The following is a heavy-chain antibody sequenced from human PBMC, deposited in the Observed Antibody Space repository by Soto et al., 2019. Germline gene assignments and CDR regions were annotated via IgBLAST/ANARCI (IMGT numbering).Heavy chain of an antibody. CDR2: IYPGDSDT. J-gene: IGHJ5*02. D-gene: IGHD6-6*01. Sequence: PGESLKISCQGSGYSFTSYWIGWVRQMPGKGLEWMGIIYPGDSDTRYSPSFQGQVTISADKSISTAYLQWSSLKASDTAMYYCARGAARTINWFDPWGQGTLVTVSS. V-gene: IGHV5-51*01. CDR1: GYSFTSYW. CDR3: ARGAARTINWFDP.